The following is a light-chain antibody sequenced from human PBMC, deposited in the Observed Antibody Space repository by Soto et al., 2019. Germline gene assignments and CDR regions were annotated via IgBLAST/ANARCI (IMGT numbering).Light chain of an antibody. V-gene: IGLV2-14*01. Sequence: QSVLTQPASVSGSPGQSITVSCTGTSSDVGNYIFVSWYRQHPGKAPKLMIYDINNRPSGVSNRFSGSKSGNTASLTISGLQAEDAADYYCVSYTTSASYVFXTGTKVTVL. CDR3: VSYTTSASYV. J-gene: IGLJ1*01. CDR1: SSDVGNYIF. CDR2: DIN.